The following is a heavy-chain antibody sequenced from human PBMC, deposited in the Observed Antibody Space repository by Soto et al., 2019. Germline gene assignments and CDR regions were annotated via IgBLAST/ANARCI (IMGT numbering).Heavy chain of an antibody. Sequence: ASVKVSCKASGGTFSSYAISWVRQAPGQGLEWMGGIIPIFGTANYAQKFQGRVTITADESTSTAYMELSSLRSEDTAVYYCARFGDFWSGYWVDYWGQGTLVTVSS. D-gene: IGHD3-3*01. V-gene: IGHV1-69*13. CDR3: ARFGDFWSGYWVDY. CDR2: IIPIFGTA. J-gene: IGHJ4*02. CDR1: GGTFSSYA.